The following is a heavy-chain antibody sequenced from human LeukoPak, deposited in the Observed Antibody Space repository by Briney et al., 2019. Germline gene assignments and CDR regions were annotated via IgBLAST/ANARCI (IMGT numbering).Heavy chain of an antibody. CDR3: AKGSSLAARFD. CDR1: GLTFSSYG. D-gene: IGHD6-6*01. CDR2: ISGGGGSR. V-gene: IGHV3-23*01. J-gene: IGHJ4*02. Sequence: PGGSLRLSCAAAGLTFSSYGMGSVRQARGEGRGWVSAISGGGGSRYYADSVKGRFTITRDNSKNTLYLQMNSLRAEDTAVYYCAKGSSLAARFDWGQGTLVTVSS.